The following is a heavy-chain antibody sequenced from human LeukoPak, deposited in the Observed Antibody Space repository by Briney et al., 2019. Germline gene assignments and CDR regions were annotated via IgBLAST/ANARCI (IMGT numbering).Heavy chain of an antibody. V-gene: IGHV1-46*01. D-gene: IGHD3-10*01. CDR2: INPSGGST. J-gene: IGHJ3*02. CDR1: GYTFTSYY. CDR3: ARGFGWFGELGAFDI. Sequence: GASVKVSCKASGYTFTSYYMHWVRQAPGQGLEWMGIINPSGGSTSYAQKFQGRVTMTRDTSTSTVYMELSSLRSEDTAVYYCARGFGWFGELGAFDIWGQGTMVTVSS.